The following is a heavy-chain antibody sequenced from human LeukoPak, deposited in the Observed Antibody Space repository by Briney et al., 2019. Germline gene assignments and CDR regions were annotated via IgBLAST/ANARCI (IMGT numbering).Heavy chain of an antibody. V-gene: IGHV4-4*07. CDR1: GGSISSYY. J-gene: IGHJ4*02. D-gene: IGHD3-9*01. CDR3: ASGYYDMQFDY. CDR2: IYTSGST. Sequence: SETLSLTCTVSGGSISSYYWSWIRQPAGKGLEWIGRIYTSGSTNYNPSLKSRVTMSVDTSKNQFSLKLTSVTAADTAVYYCASGYYDMQFDYWGQGTLVTVSS.